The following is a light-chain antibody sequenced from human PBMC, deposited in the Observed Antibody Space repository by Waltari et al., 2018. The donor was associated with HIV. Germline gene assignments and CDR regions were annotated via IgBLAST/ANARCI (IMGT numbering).Light chain of an antibody. CDR3: AAWDDSLNGGWM. CDR2: SNN. CDR1: SSNIGANT. V-gene: IGLV1-44*01. Sequence: QSVLTQPPSASGTPGQRVTISCSGSSSNIGANTVNWYQRLPGTAPKLLIYSNNQRPSGVPARFSGSKSGTSASLAISGFQSDDEADYYCAAWDDSLNGGWMFGGGTKLTVL. J-gene: IGLJ3*02.